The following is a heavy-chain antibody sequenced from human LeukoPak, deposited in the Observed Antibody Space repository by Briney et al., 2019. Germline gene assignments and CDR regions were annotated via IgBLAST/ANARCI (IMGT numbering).Heavy chain of an antibody. CDR2: INHIGGT. V-gene: IGHV4-34*01. J-gene: IGHJ6*02. Sequence: PSETPSPTCAVSGGAFSGYYWSWVRQPPGKGLGWVGEINHIGGTNYNPSLKSRVTISVDTSKNQFSLKLSSVTAADTAVYYCASLSSSSYDSSGYYYYYGMDVWGQGTTVTVSS. D-gene: IGHD3-22*01. CDR1: GGAFSGYY. CDR3: ASLSSSSYDSSGYYYYYGMDV.